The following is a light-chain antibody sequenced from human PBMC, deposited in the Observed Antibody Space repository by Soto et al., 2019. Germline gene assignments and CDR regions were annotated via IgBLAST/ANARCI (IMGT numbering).Light chain of an antibody. CDR3: TAFSANRVYL. Sequence: QSALTQPASVSGSPGQSITVSCTGTSSDIGGYNYVSWYQQHPGKAPKLMVYEVTNRPSGVSDRFSGSKSGNTASLTISGLQADDEGYYYCTAFSANRVYLFGPGTKVTVL. V-gene: IGLV2-14*01. CDR2: EVT. J-gene: IGLJ1*01. CDR1: SSDIGGYNY.